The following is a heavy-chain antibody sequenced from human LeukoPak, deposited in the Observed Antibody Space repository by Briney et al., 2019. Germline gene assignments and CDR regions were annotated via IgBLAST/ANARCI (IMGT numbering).Heavy chain of an antibody. D-gene: IGHD6-19*01. V-gene: IGHV4-38-2*01. J-gene: IGHJ5*02. CDR1: GNSVSSGYY. Sequence: PPETLSLTCGVSGNSVSSGYYWAWIRQPPGKGLEWIGSIYHGRSTYYNPSLKSRVTMSVDTSKNQFSLKLSSVTAADTALYYCAKAPVGSGWVINCFDPWGQGTLVTVSS. CDR2: IYHGRST. CDR3: AKAPVGSGWVINCFDP.